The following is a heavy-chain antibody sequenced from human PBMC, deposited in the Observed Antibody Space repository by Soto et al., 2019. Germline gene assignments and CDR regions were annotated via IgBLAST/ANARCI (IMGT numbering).Heavy chain of an antibody. V-gene: IGHV4-59*08. Sequence: QVQLQESGPGLVKASETLSLTCTVSGGSISSYYWTWIRQPPGKGLEWIRYIYYSGSTNYNPSLKSRVTISVDTSKNQFSLRLTSVTAADTAMYYCARSSAWPYNWFDPWGQGTLVTVSS. CDR2: IYYSGST. D-gene: IGHD6-25*01. CDR1: GGSISSYY. J-gene: IGHJ5*02. CDR3: ARSSAWPYNWFDP.